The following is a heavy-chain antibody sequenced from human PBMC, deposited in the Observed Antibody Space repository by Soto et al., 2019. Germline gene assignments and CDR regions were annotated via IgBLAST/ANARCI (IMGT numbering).Heavy chain of an antibody. J-gene: IGHJ4*02. CDR2: ISYDGSIT. CDR3: ARDTGWTGTTSGSDY. CDR1: GFTFSGYA. Sequence: QVQLVESGGGVVQPGRSLRLSCAASGFTFSGYALHWVRQAPGKGLEWVALISYDGSITYYADSVKGRFTISRDNSKNTLYLQMNSLRAEDTAVYYCARDTGWTGTTSGSDYWGQGTLVTVSS. V-gene: IGHV3-30-3*01. D-gene: IGHD1-7*01.